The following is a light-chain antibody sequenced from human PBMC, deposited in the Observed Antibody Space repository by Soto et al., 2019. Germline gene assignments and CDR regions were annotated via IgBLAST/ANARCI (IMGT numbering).Light chain of an antibody. CDR1: ETVAKNY. CDR2: GAS. J-gene: IGKJ4*01. V-gene: IGKV3-20*01. Sequence: EIVLTQFPGTLSLSPGKSATLSCRASETVAKNYLAWFQKKPGQAPKLLIYGASIRATDIPDRFSGRGSGTDFTLTVRRLEPEDFAVYYSQHYDTAPLSFGGGTRVEI. CDR3: QHYDTAPLS.